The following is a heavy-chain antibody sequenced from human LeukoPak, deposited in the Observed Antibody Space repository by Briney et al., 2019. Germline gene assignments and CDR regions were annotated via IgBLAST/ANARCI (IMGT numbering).Heavy chain of an antibody. Sequence: PSETLSLTCTVSGDSIISNIYWWDWVRLPPAKGLEWIGATFYTGRTFYSPSLKSRVTISVDTSKNQFSLDLSSATAADTAVYYCARRRHNFDFYDVWGQGTRVTVSS. V-gene: IGHV4-39*01. D-gene: IGHD3/OR15-3a*01. CDR2: TFYTGRT. CDR3: ARRRHNFDFYDV. J-gene: IGHJ3*01. CDR1: GDSIISNIYW.